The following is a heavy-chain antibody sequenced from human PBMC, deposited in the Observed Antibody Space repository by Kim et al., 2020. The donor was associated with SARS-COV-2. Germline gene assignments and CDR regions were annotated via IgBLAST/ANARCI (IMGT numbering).Heavy chain of an antibody. CDR2: MNPNSVNT. CDR1: GYTFTSYE. D-gene: IGHD1-26*01. J-gene: IGHJ5*02. V-gene: IGHV1-8*01. CDR3: ARDGEWEQLGDNWFDP. Sequence: ASVKVSCKASGYTFTSYEIHWVRQAPGQGLEWMGWMNPNSVNTGYAQKFQGRVTMTRDTSISTAYMELSSLRSEDTAVYYCARDGEWEQLGDNWFDPWGQ.